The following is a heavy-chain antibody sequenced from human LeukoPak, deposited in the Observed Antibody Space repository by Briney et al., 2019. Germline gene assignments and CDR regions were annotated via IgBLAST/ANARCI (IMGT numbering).Heavy chain of an antibody. Sequence: SETLSLTCTVSGGSISSSSYYWGWIRQPPGKGLEWIGSIYYSGSTYYNPSLKSRVTISVDTSKDQFSLKLISATAADTAVYYCARVFGSGYDFRGAFDIWGQGTMVTVSS. D-gene: IGHD5-12*01. V-gene: IGHV4-39*07. CDR1: GGSISSSSYY. J-gene: IGHJ3*02. CDR2: IYYSGST. CDR3: ARVFGSGYDFRGAFDI.